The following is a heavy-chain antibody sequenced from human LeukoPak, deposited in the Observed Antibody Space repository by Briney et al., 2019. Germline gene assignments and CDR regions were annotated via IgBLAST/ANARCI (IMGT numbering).Heavy chain of an antibody. J-gene: IGHJ4*02. D-gene: IGHD3-22*01. CDR3: AREHYYDSSGLDY. CDR1: GFTFSSYE. Sequence: GGSLRLSCAASGFTFSSYEMNWVRQAPGKGLEGVHYISSSGGTIYYADSLKGRFTISRDNAKNSLYLQLNSLRAEDTAVYYCAREHYYDSSGLDYWGQGTLVTVSS. CDR2: ISSSGGTI. V-gene: IGHV3-48*03.